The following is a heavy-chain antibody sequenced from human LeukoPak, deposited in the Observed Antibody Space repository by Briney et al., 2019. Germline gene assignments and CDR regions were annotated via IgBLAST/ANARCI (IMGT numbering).Heavy chain of an antibody. J-gene: IGHJ3*02. CDR2: IIPIFGTA. CDR1: GGTFSSYA. V-gene: IGHV1-69*13. CDR3: ARDMSVVVPAAMTVVVAFDI. D-gene: IGHD2-2*01. Sequence: GASVKVPCKASGGTFSSYAISWVRQAPGQGLEWMGGIIPIFGTANYAQKFRGRVTITADESTSTAYMELSSLRSEDTAVYYCARDMSVVVPAAMTVVVAFDIWGQGTMVTVSS.